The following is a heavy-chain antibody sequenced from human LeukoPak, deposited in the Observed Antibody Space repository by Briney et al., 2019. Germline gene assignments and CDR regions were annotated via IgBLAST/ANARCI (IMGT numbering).Heavy chain of an antibody. CDR2: IYYSGST. J-gene: IGHJ3*02. V-gene: IGHV4-39*01. CDR3: ARLGVGAVDI. D-gene: IGHD2-15*01. CDR1: GGSISSSSYY. Sequence: SETLSLTCTVSGGSISSSSYYWGWIRQPPGKGLEWIGSIYYSGSTYYNPSLKSRVTISVDTSKNQFSLKLSSVTAADTAVYYCARLGVGAVDIWGQGTMVTVSS.